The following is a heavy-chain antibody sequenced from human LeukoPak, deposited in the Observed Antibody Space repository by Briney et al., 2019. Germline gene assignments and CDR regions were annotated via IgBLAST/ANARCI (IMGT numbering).Heavy chain of an antibody. J-gene: IGHJ5*02. Sequence: PSETLSLTCTVSGGSISSYYWSWIRQPPGKGLEWIGYIYYSGSTNYNPSFKSRVTISVDTSKNQFSLKLSSVTAADTAVYYCAPPPYYYEANGYSVALGQGTLVTVSS. V-gene: IGHV4-59*01. D-gene: IGHD3-22*01. CDR3: APPPYYYEANGYSVA. CDR2: IYYSGST. CDR1: GGSISSYY.